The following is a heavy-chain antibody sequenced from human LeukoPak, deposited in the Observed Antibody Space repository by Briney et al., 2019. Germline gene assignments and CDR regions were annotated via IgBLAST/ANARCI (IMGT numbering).Heavy chain of an antibody. Sequence: GGSLRLSCAASGFTFSSYWMSWVRQAPGKGLEWVAFIRYDGSNKYYADSVKGRFTISRDNSKNTLYLQMNSLRAEDTAVYYCAKPRLGSSWYFYYYMDVWGKGTTVTVSS. CDR1: GFTFSSYW. CDR2: IRYDGSNK. CDR3: AKPRLGSSWYFYYYMDV. J-gene: IGHJ6*03. D-gene: IGHD6-13*01. V-gene: IGHV3-30*02.